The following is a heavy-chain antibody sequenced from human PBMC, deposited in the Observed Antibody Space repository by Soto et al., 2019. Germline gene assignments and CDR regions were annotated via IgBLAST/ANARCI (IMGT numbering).Heavy chain of an antibody. D-gene: IGHD3-22*01. CDR1: GFTFSDSY. CDR3: ARDLGYYDSSGYFDY. J-gene: IGHJ4*02. Sequence: GGSLRLSCAASGFTFSDSYMSWIRQAPGKGLEWVSYISSSGDIISYADSVKGRFTISRDNAKNSLYLQMNSLRAEDTAVYYCARDLGYYDSSGYFDYWGQGTLVTVSS. CDR2: ISSSGDII. V-gene: IGHV3-11*01.